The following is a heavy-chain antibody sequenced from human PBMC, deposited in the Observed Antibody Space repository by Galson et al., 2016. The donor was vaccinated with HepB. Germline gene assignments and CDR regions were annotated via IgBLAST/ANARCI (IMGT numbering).Heavy chain of an antibody. V-gene: IGHV3-7*04. J-gene: IGHJ4*02. CDR2: IKQDGSEK. Sequence: SLRLSCAASGFISSSYWMSWVRQAPGKGLEWVANIKQDGSEKHYLDSVRGRFTISRDNAKNSLYLQMNSLRAEDTAVYFCARAYQYTLDYWGQGTLVTVSS. D-gene: IGHD1-1*01. CDR1: GFISSSYW. CDR3: ARAYQYTLDY.